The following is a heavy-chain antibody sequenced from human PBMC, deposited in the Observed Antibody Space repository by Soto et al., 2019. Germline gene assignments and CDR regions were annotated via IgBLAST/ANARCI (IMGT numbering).Heavy chain of an antibody. CDR1: GGSISSGGYS. CDR3: ARESLPYSNCAGWFDP. D-gene: IGHD4-4*01. CDR2: IYHSGST. V-gene: IGHV4-30-2*01. Sequence: PSETLSLTCAVSGGSISSGGYSWSWIRQPPGKGLEWIGYIYHSGSTYYNPSLKSRVTISVDRSKNQFSLKLSSVTAADTAVYYCARESLPYSNCAGWFDPWGQGNLVTVS. J-gene: IGHJ5*02.